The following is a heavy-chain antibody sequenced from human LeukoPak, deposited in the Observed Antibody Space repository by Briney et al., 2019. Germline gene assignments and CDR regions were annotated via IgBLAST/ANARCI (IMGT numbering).Heavy chain of an antibody. CDR1: VGSISSGGYY. Sequence: PSETLSLTCTVSVGSISSGGYYWSWIRQHPGKGLEWIGYIYYSGSTYYNPSLKSRVTISVDTSKNQFSLKLSSVTAADTAVYYCAREGGDYGDFRMARRESRIDYWGQGTLVTVSS. V-gene: IGHV4-31*03. CDR3: AREGGDYGDFRMARRESRIDY. J-gene: IGHJ4*02. D-gene: IGHD4-17*01. CDR2: IYYSGST.